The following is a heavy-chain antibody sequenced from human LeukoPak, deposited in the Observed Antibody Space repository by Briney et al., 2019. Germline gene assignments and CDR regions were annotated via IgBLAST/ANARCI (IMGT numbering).Heavy chain of an antibody. V-gene: IGHV1-2*02. CDR1: GYTFTGYY. D-gene: IGHD2-2*01. CDR2: INPNSGGT. CDR3: ARVAARYCSSTSCRRWFDP. J-gene: IGHJ5*02. Sequence: ASVKVSCRASGYTFTGYYMHWVRQAPGQGLEWMGWINPNSGGTNYAQKLQGRVTMTRDTSISTAYMELDRLRSDDPAVYYGARVAARYCSSTSCRRWFDPWGQGTLVTVSS.